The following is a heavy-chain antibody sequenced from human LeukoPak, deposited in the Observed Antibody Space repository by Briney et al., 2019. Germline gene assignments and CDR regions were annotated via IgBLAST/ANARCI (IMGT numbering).Heavy chain of an antibody. CDR1: GGSFSGYY. Sequence: SETLSLTCAVYGGSFSGYYWSWIRQPPGKGLEWIGAIDHSGSTNYSPSLKSRVTISVDTSKNQFSLKLSSVTAADTAVYYCARKAVVPAAISRMGYYYGMDVWGQGTTVTVSS. CDR3: ARKAVVPAAISRMGYYYGMDV. D-gene: IGHD2-2*01. CDR2: IDHSGST. J-gene: IGHJ6*02. V-gene: IGHV4-34*01.